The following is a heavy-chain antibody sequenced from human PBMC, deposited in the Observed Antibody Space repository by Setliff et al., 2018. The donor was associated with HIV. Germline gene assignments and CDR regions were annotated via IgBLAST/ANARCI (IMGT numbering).Heavy chain of an antibody. V-gene: IGHV4-4*07. CDR1: GGSINSYY. J-gene: IGHJ3*02. D-gene: IGHD3-22*01. Sequence: NPSETLSLTCTVSGGSINSYYWSWIRQPAGKGLEWIGRIYSSGSTNYNPSLKSRITMSVDMSKNQISLKLRSVTAADTAVYYCARGKTPPYGIVVEDDAFDIWGQGTMVTVSS. CDR3: ARGKTPPYGIVVEDDAFDI. CDR2: IYSSGST.